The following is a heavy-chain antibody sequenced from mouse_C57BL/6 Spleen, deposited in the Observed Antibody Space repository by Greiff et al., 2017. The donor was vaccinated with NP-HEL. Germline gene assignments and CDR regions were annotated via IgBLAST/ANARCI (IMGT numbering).Heavy chain of an antibody. CDR1: GFNIKNTY. V-gene: IGHV14-3*01. J-gene: IGHJ1*03. CDR3: ARFRYDYDWYFDV. CDR2: IDPANGNT. D-gene: IGHD2-4*01. Sequence: EVKLVESVAELVRPGASVKLSCTASGFNIKNTYMHWVKQRPEQGLEWIGRIDPANGNTKYAPKFQGKATITADTSSNTAYLQLSSLTSEDTAIYYCARFRYDYDWYFDVWGTRTTVTVSS.